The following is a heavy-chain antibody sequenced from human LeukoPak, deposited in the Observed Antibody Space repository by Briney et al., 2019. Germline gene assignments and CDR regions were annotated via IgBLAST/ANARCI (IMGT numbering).Heavy chain of an antibody. CDR3: ARETTVTTYYFDY. CDR1: GGSISSGDYY. D-gene: IGHD4-17*01. V-gene: IGHV4-30-4*01. Sequence: SETLSLTCTVSGGSISSGDYYWSWIRQRPGKGLEWIGYIYYSGSTYYNPSLKSRVTISVDTSKNQFSLKLSSVTAADTAVYYCARETTVTTYYFDYWGQGTLVTVSS. J-gene: IGHJ4*02. CDR2: IYYSGST.